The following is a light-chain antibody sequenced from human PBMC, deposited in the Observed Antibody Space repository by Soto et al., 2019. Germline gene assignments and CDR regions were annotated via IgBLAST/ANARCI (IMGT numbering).Light chain of an antibody. CDR2: DVS. J-gene: IGLJ2*01. Sequence: QSALTRPASVSGSPGQSITISCTGTSSDVGGYNFVSWYQQHPGKVPKVMIYDVSKRPSGVSNRFSGSKSGNTASLTISGLQVEDEADYYCSSYRSGSTRVVFGGGTKLTVL. V-gene: IGLV2-14*03. CDR1: SSDVGGYNF. CDR3: SSYRSGSTRVV.